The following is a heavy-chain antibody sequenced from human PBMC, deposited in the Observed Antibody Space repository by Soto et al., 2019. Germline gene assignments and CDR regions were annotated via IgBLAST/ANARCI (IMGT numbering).Heavy chain of an antibody. CDR1: GFTFSSYW. J-gene: IGHJ4*02. V-gene: IGHV3-74*01. CDR3: ARDRRFGNGYSLGFDY. CDR2: TNSDGSDT. D-gene: IGHD5-18*01. Sequence: PGGSLRLSCAASGFTFSSYWMYWVRQAPGKGLVWVSRTNSDGSDTTYANSVKDRFTVSRDNSKNTMYVQMNSLKPEDTAVYYCARDRRFGNGYSLGFDYWGQGTLVTVSS.